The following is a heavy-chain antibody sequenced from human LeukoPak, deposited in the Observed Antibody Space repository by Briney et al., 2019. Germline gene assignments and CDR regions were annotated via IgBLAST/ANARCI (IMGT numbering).Heavy chain of an antibody. J-gene: IGHJ4*02. V-gene: IGHV3-23*01. CDR2: ISGSGGST. CDR3: AKVGFLTVTTNY. CDR1: GFTFSSYA. Sequence: GGSLILSCAASGFTFSSYAMSWVRQAPGKGLEWVSAISGSGGSTYYADSVKGRFTISRDNSKNTLYLQMNSLRAEDTAVYYCAKVGFLTVTTNYWGQGTLVTVSS. D-gene: IGHD4-17*01.